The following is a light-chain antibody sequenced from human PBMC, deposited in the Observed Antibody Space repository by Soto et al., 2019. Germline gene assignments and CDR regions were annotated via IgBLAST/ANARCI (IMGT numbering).Light chain of an antibody. CDR3: QHSNCYSEG. CDR2: KAS. V-gene: IGKV1-5*03. CDR1: QRICSW. Sequence: QMTQSKYPLSVSLGDIFTITCRASQRICSWLPWYQQKPGTAPKLLIYKASTLESGVPPRSSRSGSGTELPLTISSLQPDDFAPHYCQHSNCYSEGFGEGTKV. J-gene: IGKJ1*01.